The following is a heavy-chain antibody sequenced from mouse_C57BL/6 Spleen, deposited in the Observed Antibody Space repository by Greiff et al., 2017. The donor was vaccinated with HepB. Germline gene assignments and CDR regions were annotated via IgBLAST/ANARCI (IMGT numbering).Heavy chain of an antibody. J-gene: IGHJ3*01. Sequence: VQLQQSGPELVKPGASVKISCKASGYTFTDYYMNWVKQSHGKSLEWIGDINPNNGGTSYNQKFKGKATLTVDKSSSTAYMELRSLTSEDSAVSYCARGGSIPSWFAYWGQGTLVTVSA. CDR3: ARGGSIPSWFAY. CDR1: GYTFTDYY. D-gene: IGHD1-1*01. V-gene: IGHV1-26*01. CDR2: INPNNGGT.